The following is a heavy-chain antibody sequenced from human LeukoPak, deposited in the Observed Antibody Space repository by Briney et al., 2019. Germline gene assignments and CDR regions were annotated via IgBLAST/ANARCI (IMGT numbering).Heavy chain of an antibody. V-gene: IGHV1-69*04. J-gene: IGHJ4*02. CDR2: IIPIFGIA. D-gene: IGHD5-12*01. CDR3: ARDSSGYGENPLDY. Sequence: GASVKVSCKASGGTFISYAISWVRQAPGQGLEWMGRIIPIFGIANYAQKFQGRVTITADKSTSTAYMELSSLRSEDTAVYYCARDSSGYGENPLDYWGQGTLVTVSS. CDR1: GGTFISYA.